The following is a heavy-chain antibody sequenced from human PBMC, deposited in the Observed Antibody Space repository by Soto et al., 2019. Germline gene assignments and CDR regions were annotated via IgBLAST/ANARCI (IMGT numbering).Heavy chain of an antibody. CDR1: GGSISSYY. Sequence: PSETLSLTCTVSGGSISSYYWSWIRQPPGKGLEWIGYIYYSGSTNYNPSLKSRVTISVDTSKNQFSLKLSSVTAADTAVYYCARVGGALGYCSGGSCYRSRYFDYWGQGTLVTVSS. J-gene: IGHJ4*02. D-gene: IGHD2-15*01. V-gene: IGHV4-59*01. CDR3: ARVGGALGYCSGGSCYRSRYFDY. CDR2: IYYSGST.